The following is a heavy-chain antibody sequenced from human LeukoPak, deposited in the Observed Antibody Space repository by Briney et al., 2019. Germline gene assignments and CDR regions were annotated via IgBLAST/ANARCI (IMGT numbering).Heavy chain of an antibody. CDR1: TYTFTDFY. D-gene: IGHD6-13*01. CDR3: ARSLKRAAAALDN. V-gene: IGHV1-2*02. CDR2: INPNSDGT. Sequence: ASVKVSCKASTYTFTDFYIHWVRQAPEQGPEWMGWINPNSDGTIYAPKFQGRVTMTRDTSITTAYTELSSLTSDDTAVYFCARSLKRAAAALDNWGQGTLVTVSS. J-gene: IGHJ4*02.